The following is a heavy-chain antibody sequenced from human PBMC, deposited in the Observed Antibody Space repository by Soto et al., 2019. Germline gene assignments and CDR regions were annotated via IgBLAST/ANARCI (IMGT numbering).Heavy chain of an antibody. CDR3: TTQGFGGLHGLVDV. J-gene: IGHJ6*02. CDR2: ISNIGFT. V-gene: IGHV4-59*08. D-gene: IGHD3-10*01. CDR1: RASISSINTHFSNQN. Sequence: AETLSLTCTVSRASISSINTHFSNQNCSWIRLTPGKGLEWIGYISNIGFTRYNPSLKSRVSISVDTSKNQFALKLTSVTAADTAVYYCTTQGFGGLHGLVDVWGQGTTVTVSS.